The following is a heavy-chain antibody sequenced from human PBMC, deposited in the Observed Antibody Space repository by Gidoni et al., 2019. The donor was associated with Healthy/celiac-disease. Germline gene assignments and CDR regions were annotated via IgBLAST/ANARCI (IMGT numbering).Heavy chain of an antibody. D-gene: IGHD3-16*02. CDR2: ISAYNGNT. V-gene: IGHV1-18*01. Sequence: QVQLVQSGAEVKKPGASVKVSCKASGYTFTSYGISWVRQAPGQGLEWMGWISAYNGNTNYAQKLQGRVTMTTDTSTSTAYMELRSLRSDDTAVYYCVYMITFGGVIGHDAFDIWGQGTMVTVSS. CDR3: VYMITFGGVIGHDAFDI. CDR1: GYTFTSYG. J-gene: IGHJ3*02.